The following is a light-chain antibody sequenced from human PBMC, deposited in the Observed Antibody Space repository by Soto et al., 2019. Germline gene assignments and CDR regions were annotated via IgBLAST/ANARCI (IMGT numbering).Light chain of an antibody. J-gene: IGLJ2*01. V-gene: IGLV1-40*01. CDR1: SSNIGAVFD. Sequence: QSVLTQPPSVSGAPGQRVTISCTGSSSNIGAVFDVHWYQQVPGTAPKLLIYENTKRPSGVPDRFSGSKSGTSASLAITGLQAEDEDDDYCQSYDSGLSGWLFGGGTKLTVL. CDR3: QSYDSGLSGWL. CDR2: ENT.